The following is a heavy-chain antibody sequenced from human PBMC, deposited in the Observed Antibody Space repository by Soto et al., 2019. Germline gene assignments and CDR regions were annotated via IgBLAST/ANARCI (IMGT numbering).Heavy chain of an antibody. J-gene: IGHJ6*03. Sequence: PSETLSLTCTVSGGSISSYYWSWIRQPPGKGLEWIGYIYYSGSTNYNPSLKSRVTISVDTSKNHFSLKLSSVTAADTAVYYFARVRYSYGSYYYYYYMDVWGKGTTVTVSS. V-gene: IGHV4-59*08. CDR2: IYYSGST. CDR1: GGSISSYY. D-gene: IGHD5-18*01. CDR3: ARVRYSYGSYYYYYYMDV.